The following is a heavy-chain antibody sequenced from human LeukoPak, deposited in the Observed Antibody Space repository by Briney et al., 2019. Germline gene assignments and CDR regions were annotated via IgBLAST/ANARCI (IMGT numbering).Heavy chain of an antibody. CDR2: ISGDGGST. V-gene: IGHV3-43*02. J-gene: IGHJ4*02. CDR1: GFTFDDYA. Sequence: GGSLRLSCAASGFTFDDYAMHWVRQAPGKGLEWVSLISGDGGSTYYADSVKGRFTISRDNAKNSLYLQMNSLRAEDTAVYYCARDCSSTSCYLAYWGQGTLVTVSS. D-gene: IGHD2-2*01. CDR3: ARDCSSTSCYLAY.